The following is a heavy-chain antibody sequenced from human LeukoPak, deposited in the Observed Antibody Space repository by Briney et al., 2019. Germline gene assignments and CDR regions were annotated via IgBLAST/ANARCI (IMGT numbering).Heavy chain of an antibody. D-gene: IGHD3-10*01. CDR2: IGTSSTTI. J-gene: IGHJ4*02. Sequence: GGSLRLSCAASGFTFSSYTMNWVRQPPGKGLEWVSNIGTSSTTIYYADSVKGRFTISRDNSKNTLYLQMNSLRAEDTAVYYCAKDSGPLYYYGSGSSSHWGQGTLVTVSS. CDR1: GFTFSSYT. V-gene: IGHV3-48*01. CDR3: AKDSGPLYYYGSGSSSH.